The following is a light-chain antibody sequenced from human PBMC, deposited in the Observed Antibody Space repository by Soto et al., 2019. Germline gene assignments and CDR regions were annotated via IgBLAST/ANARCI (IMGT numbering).Light chain of an antibody. J-gene: IGLJ3*02. CDR2: IEGSGSF. V-gene: IGLV4-60*02. Sequence: QSALTQSSSVSASLGSSVNLTCTLSSGHNNYIIAWHQQQPGKAPRYLMKIEGSGSFNKGSGVSDRFSGYTSGTDRFLTIANVQVDDDADYYCETSDSKAWVFGGGTKLTVL. CDR3: ETSDSKAWV. CDR1: SGHNNYI.